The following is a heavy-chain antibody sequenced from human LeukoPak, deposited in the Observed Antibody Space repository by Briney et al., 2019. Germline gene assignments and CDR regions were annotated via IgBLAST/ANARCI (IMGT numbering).Heavy chain of an antibody. CDR2: INGGHYPT. D-gene: IGHD4-17*01. Sequence: GGSLRLSCAASGFSFSNFAMTWVRQAPGKGLEWVSSINGGHYPTSNTDSVKGRFTISRDNSKNTLYLQMKSLTANDAAVYYCSRDPNGDYVGAIDSWGQGTLVTVSS. CDR3: SRDPNGDYVGAIDS. J-gene: IGHJ5*01. V-gene: IGHV3-23*01. CDR1: GFSFSNFA.